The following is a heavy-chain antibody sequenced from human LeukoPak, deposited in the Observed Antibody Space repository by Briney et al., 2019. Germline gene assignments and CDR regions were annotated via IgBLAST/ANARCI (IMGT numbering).Heavy chain of an antibody. CDR2: MNPNSGNT. J-gene: IGHJ4*02. CDR3: ARVAEWDQNDY. V-gene: IGHV1-8*01. CDR1: GYTFTSYD. D-gene: IGHD1-26*01. Sequence: ASVKVSCKPSGYTFTSYDINWVRQATGQGLEWMGWMNPNSGNTGYAQKFQGRVTMTRNTSISTAYMELSSLRSEDTAAYYCARVAEWDQNDYWGQGTLVTVSS.